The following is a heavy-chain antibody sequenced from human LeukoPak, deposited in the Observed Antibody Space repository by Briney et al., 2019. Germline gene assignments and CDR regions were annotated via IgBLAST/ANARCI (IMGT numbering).Heavy chain of an antibody. CDR2: IRYDGTKK. Sequence: RGTLRLSCAASGFTFSNYGMHWVRQAPGKGLEWVAFIRYDGTKKYYADPVKGRVTTSRDNSKNTLYLQMHSLRPADRAVYYCASNPTTYSGYDYSRETDYWGQGTLVTVSS. CDR1: GFTFSNYG. J-gene: IGHJ4*02. CDR3: ASNPTTYSGYDYSRETDY. D-gene: IGHD5-12*01. V-gene: IGHV3-30*02.